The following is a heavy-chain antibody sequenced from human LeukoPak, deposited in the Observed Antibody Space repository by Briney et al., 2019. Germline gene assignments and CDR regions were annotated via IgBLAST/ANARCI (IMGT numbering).Heavy chain of an antibody. CDR2: SNTDGSST. D-gene: IGHD6-19*01. CDR3: ARDFPPGVAVADNGNRVCEY. Sequence: QPGGSLRLTCAASGFTFSSYWMHWVRQAPGKGLVWISRSNTDGSSTSYADSVKGRFTISRDNAKNTLYLQMNSLRAEDTAVYYCARDFPPGVAVADNGNRVCEYWGQGTLVTVSS. V-gene: IGHV3-74*01. CDR1: GFTFSSYW. J-gene: IGHJ4*02.